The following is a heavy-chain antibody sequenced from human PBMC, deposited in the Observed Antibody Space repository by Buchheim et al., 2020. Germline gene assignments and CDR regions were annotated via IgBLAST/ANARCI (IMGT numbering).Heavy chain of an antibody. D-gene: IGHD5-18*01. CDR1: GFTFDDYG. CDR2: ISWNGDKT. V-gene: IGHV3-20*04. Sequence: EVQLVESGGGEVRPGGSLRLSCAASGFTFDDYGMNWVRQGPGKGLEWVSGISWNGDKTGYADSVKGRFTISRDNAKNSLYLQMSSLRTEDTALYYCARDVSYGSFDFWGQGTL. CDR3: ARDVSYGSFDF. J-gene: IGHJ4*02.